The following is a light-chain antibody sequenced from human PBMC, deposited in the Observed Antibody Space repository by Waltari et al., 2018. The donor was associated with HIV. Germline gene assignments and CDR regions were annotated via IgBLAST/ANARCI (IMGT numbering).Light chain of an antibody. J-gene: IGKJ5*01. CDR2: WAA. CDR3: QQYYSTIT. CDR1: QSVLYNSNNKYY. Sequence: DIVMTQSPDSLAVSLGERATINCRSSQSVLYNSNNKYYLAWYQQKPGQPPKLLIYWAATRDSGVPDRFSGSGSGTDFTLNISSLQAEDVAVYYCQQYYSTITFGQGTRLEIK. V-gene: IGKV4-1*01.